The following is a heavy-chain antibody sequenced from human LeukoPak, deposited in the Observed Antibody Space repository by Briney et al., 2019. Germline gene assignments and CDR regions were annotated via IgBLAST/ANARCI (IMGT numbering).Heavy chain of an antibody. CDR3: AKVPMIVVVIPTYFDY. D-gene: IGHD3-22*01. J-gene: IGHJ4*02. CDR2: ISGSGGST. CDR1: GFTFSSYA. Sequence: PGGSLRLSCAASGFTFSSYAMSWVRQAPGKGLEWVSAISGSGGSTYYADSVKGRFTISRDNSKNTLYLQMNSLRAEDTAVYYCAKVPMIVVVIPTYFDYWGQGTLVTVSS. V-gene: IGHV3-23*01.